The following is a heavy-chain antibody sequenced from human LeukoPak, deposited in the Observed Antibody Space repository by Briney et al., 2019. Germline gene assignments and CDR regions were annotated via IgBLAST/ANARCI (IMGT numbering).Heavy chain of an antibody. CDR2: IYYSGST. V-gene: IGHV4-39*01. CDR1: GGSISSSSYY. Sequence: SETLSLTCTVSGGSISSSSYYWGWIRQPPGKGLEWIGSIYYSGSTYYNPSLKSRVTISVDTSKNQFSLKLSSVTAADTAVYYCARQDGYSGIDYWGQGTLVTVSS. J-gene: IGHJ4*02. D-gene: IGHD5-24*01. CDR3: ARQDGYSGIDY.